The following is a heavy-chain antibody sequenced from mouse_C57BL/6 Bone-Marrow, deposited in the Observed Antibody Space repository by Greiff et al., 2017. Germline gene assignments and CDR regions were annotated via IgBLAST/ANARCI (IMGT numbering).Heavy chain of an antibody. CDR2: MHPNGGSP. CDR3: ARSNDYDDYTMDN. CDR1: GYTFTNYW. V-gene: IGHV1-64*01. J-gene: IGHJ4*01. Sequence: QVQLQQPGAELVKPGASVKLSCKASGYTFTNYWMHWVKQRPGQGLEWIGMMHPNGGSPDYNEKFKSEATLSVDKSSRTAYMELSSLTSEDSAVYYCARSNDYDDYTMDNWGQGPSVTVSS. D-gene: IGHD2-4*01.